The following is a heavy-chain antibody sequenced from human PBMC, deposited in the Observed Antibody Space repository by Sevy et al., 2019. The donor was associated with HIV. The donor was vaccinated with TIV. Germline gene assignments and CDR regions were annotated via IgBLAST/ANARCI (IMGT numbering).Heavy chain of an antibody. D-gene: IGHD3-3*01. Sequence: SETLSLTCSVSGASISRSYWWTWVRQSPGKGLEWIGEVYHSGTTNYNPSLKSRVSISVDTSKNQFSLKLTSVTAADTAIYRYARKHQYSDFWPHFFDYWGQGTLVTVSS. CDR2: VYHSGTT. CDR1: GASISRSYW. CDR3: ARKHQYSDFWPHFFDY. V-gene: IGHV4-4*01. J-gene: IGHJ4*02.